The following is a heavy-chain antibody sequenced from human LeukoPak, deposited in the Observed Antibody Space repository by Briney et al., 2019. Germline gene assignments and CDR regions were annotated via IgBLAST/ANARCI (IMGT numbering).Heavy chain of an antibody. CDR3: ARDFKSGYVDS. Sequence: PGGSLRLSCAASGFTLSNYGMDWVRQAPGKGLEWVAVIYDDGSKEYFADSVKGRFTISRYNSKNTVVLQMNSLRVEDTAVYYCARDFKSGYVDSWGQGTLVTVSS. V-gene: IGHV3-30*03. D-gene: IGHD3-3*01. J-gene: IGHJ4*02. CDR1: GFTLSNYG. CDR2: IYDDGSKE.